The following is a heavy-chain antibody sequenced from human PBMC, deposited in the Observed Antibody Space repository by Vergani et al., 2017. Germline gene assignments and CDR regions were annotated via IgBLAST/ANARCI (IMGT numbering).Heavy chain of an antibody. V-gene: IGHV4-59*04. D-gene: IGHD2-15*01. J-gene: IGHJ4*02. CDR2: ISHSGYT. CDR3: VRDPWESGGPYSGC. Sequence: QVQLAESGPGLVKPSETLSLTCTVSGGSFNTYYWSWIRQSPGKGLEWIGSISHSGYTFYSPSLKSRVSMSVDTSKNQFSLWVNSVTAADTAVYYCVRDPWESGGPYSGCWGRGTLVSVSS. CDR1: GGSFNTYY.